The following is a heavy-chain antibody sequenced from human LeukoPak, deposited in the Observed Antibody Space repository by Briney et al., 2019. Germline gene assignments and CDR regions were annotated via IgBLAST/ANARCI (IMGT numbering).Heavy chain of an antibody. CDR1: GFTFISYW. CDR3: ARCRYNFVSGGNPRRCWFGT. V-gene: IGHV3-74*01. D-gene: IGHD3-3*01. J-gene: IGHJ5*02. Sequence: GGSLTLSCAASGFTFISYWLHWVRQAPGKGLVWVSRINSDGSSTSYADSVKGRFTISRDNAKNTLYLQMNSLRADDTAVYYCARCRYNFVSGGNPRRCWFGTWGQGTLVTVSS. CDR2: INSDGSST.